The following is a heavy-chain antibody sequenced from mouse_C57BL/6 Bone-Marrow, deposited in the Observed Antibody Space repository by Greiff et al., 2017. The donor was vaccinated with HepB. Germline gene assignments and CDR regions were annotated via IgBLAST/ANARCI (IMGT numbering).Heavy chain of an antibody. Sequence: VQLKESGPGLVKPSQSLSLTCSVTGYSITSGYYWNWIRQFPGNKLEWMGYISYDGSNNYNPSLKNRISITRDTSKNQFFLKLNSVTTEDTATYYCATHSNYFDVWGTGTTVTVSS. CDR1: GYSITSGYY. CDR3: ATHSNYFDV. J-gene: IGHJ1*03. V-gene: IGHV3-6*01. D-gene: IGHD2-5*01. CDR2: ISYDGSN.